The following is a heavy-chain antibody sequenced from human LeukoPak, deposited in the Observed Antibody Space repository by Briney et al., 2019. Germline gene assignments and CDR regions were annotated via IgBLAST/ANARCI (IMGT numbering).Heavy chain of an antibody. V-gene: IGHV3-30-3*01. CDR3: AKDIIAAAGDLLDAFDI. CDR1: GFTFSSYA. CDR2: ISYDGSNK. Sequence: GRSLRLSCAASGFTFSSYAMHWVRQAPGKGLEWVAVISYDGSNKYYADSVKGRFTISRDNSKNTLYLQMNSLRAEDTALYYCAKDIIAAAGDLLDAFDIWGQGTMVTVSS. J-gene: IGHJ3*02. D-gene: IGHD6-13*01.